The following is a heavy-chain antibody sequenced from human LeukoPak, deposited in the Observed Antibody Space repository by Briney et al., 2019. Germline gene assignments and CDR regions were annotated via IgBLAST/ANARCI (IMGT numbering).Heavy chain of an antibody. Sequence: SETLSLTCTVSGGSISGYYWSWIRQPPGKGLEWIGYIYYSENTNYNPSLKSRVTISLDTSKNQFSLKLSSVTTADTAVYFCTRRVAEAGTPKAYFDYWGQGILVTVSS. CDR2: IYYSENT. V-gene: IGHV4-59*08. CDR3: TRRVAEAGTPKAYFDY. J-gene: IGHJ4*02. D-gene: IGHD6-19*01. CDR1: GGSISGYY.